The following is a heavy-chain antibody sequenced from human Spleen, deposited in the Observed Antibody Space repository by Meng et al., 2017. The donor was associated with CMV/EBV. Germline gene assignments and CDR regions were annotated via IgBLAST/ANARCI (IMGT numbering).Heavy chain of an antibody. CDR2: IYWDDDK. J-gene: IGHJ5*02. CDR1: GFSLRTSGGG. CDR3: AHRILSRGFDP. Sequence: QITFKQSGPPLVNPTQTLTLTCTFSGFSLRTSGGGVGWIRQPPGKALAWLALIYWDDDKRYSPSLKSRLTITKDTSKNQVVLTMTNMDPVDTATYYCAHRILSRGFDPWGQGTLVTVSS. V-gene: IGHV2-5*02. D-gene: IGHD2-15*01.